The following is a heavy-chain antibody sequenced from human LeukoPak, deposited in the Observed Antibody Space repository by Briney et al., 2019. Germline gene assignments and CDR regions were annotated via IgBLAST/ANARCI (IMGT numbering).Heavy chain of an antibody. CDR1: GFTFSSYW. CDR3: AREPCSSTSCYPNHFDY. V-gene: IGHV3-74*01. CDR2: INSDGSST. J-gene: IGHJ4*02. Sequence: GGSLRLSCAASGFTFSSYWMHWVRHAPGKGLVWVSRINSDGSSTSYADSVKGRFTISRDNAKNTLYLQMNSLRAEDTAVYYCAREPCSSTSCYPNHFDYWGQGTLVTVSS. D-gene: IGHD2-2*01.